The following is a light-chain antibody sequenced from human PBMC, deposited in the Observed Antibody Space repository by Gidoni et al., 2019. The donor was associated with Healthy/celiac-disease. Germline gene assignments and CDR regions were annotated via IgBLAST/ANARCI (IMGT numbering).Light chain of an antibody. CDR2: AAS. CDR1: QSIRSY. Sequence: DIQLTQSPSSLSASLGDRVTITCRASQSIRSYLHWYQQKPGKAPKLLIYAASSLQSGVPSRFSGSGSGTDFTLTISSLQPEDFATYYCQQSYSTLFTFGHGTKVDIK. V-gene: IGKV1-39*01. CDR3: QQSYSTLFT. J-gene: IGKJ3*01.